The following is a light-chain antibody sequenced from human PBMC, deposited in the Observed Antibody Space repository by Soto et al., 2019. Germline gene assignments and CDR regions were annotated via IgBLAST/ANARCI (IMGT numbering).Light chain of an antibody. CDR1: NSNIGSRT. V-gene: IGLV1-44*01. Sequence: QSALTQPPSASGTPGQRVTMSCSGGNSNIGSRTVNWYQHLPGTAPTLLIFSNNQRPSGVPARFSGSKSGTSASLAISGLQSGDEGDYYCAAWDDSLNGFYVFGTGTKVTVL. CDR2: SNN. J-gene: IGLJ1*01. CDR3: AAWDDSLNGFYV.